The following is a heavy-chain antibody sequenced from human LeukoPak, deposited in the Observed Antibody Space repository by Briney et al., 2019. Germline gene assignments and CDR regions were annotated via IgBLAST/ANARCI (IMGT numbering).Heavy chain of an antibody. CDR1: GYSFTSYW. Sequence: GESLKISCKGSGYSFTSYWIGWVRQMTGKGLEWMGIIYPGDSDTRYSPSFQGQVTISADKSISTAYLQWSSLKASDTAMYYCARTYGSGSLTSAYYYYYMDVWGKGTTVTVSS. CDR2: IYPGDSDT. CDR3: ARTYGSGSLTSAYYYYYMDV. D-gene: IGHD3-10*01. V-gene: IGHV5-51*01. J-gene: IGHJ6*03.